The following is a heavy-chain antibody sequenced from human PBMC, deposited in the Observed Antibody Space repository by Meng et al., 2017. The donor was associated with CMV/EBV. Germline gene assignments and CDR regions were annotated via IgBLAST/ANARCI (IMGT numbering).Heavy chain of an antibody. CDR1: GGPISSYY. V-gene: IGHV4-59*01. CDR2: IYYSGST. Sequence: SETLSLTCTVSGGPISSYYWSWIRQPPGKGLEWIGYIYYSGSTNYNPSLKSRVTISVDTSKNQFSLKLSSVTAADTAVYYCARVVAAAGTIDYWGQGTLVTVSS. J-gene: IGHJ4*02. CDR3: ARVVAAAGTIDY. D-gene: IGHD6-13*01.